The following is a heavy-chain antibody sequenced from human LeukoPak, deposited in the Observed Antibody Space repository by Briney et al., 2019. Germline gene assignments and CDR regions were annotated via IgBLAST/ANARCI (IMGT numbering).Heavy chain of an antibody. CDR2: ISSSSSTI. V-gene: IGHV3-48*01. CDR3: ARSGYSSSLLDY. J-gene: IGHJ4*02. CDR1: RFTFSSYS. Sequence: PGGSLRLSCAASRFTFSSYSMNWGRQAPGKGLEWVSHISSSSSTIYYADSVKGGFTISRDNAKNSLYLQMNSLRAEDTAVYYCARSGYSSSLLDYWGQGTLVTVSS. D-gene: IGHD6-13*01.